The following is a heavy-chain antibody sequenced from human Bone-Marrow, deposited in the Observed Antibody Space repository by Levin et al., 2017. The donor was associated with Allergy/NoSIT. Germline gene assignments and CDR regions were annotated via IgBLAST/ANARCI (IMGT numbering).Heavy chain of an antibody. CDR3: ANGGWGGDDYGDYTSFNI. V-gene: IGHV3-30*18. D-gene: IGHD4-17*01. CDR1: GFPFRSSG. Sequence: GESLKISCAASGFPFRSSGMHWVRQAPGKGLEWVTVISSDGSNKFYAESIQGRFTISRDNSKNTLYLHMNSLGVDDTAVYFCANGGWGGDDYGDYTSFNIWGQGTLVTVSS. CDR2: ISSDGSNK. J-gene: IGHJ3*02.